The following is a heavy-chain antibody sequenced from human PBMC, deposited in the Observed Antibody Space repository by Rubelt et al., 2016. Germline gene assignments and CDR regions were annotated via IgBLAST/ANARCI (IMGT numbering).Heavy chain of an antibody. CDR2: INHSGST. Sequence: QVQLQQWGAGLLKPSETLSLTCAVYGGSFSGYYWSWIRQPPGKGLEWIGEINHSGSTNYNPSLKSRVTISVDTSKNQFSLKLVSVTAADTAVYYCARGRSIPPKWLRFSCWFDPWGQGTLVTVSS. D-gene: IGHD5-12*01. J-gene: IGHJ5*02. CDR3: ARGRSIPPKWLRFSCWFDP. V-gene: IGHV4-34*01. CDR1: GGSFSGYY.